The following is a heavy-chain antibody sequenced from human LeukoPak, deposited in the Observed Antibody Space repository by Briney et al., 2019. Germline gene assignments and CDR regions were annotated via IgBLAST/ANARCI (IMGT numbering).Heavy chain of an antibody. V-gene: IGHV1-69*06. D-gene: IGHD3-22*01. CDR1: GGTFSSYA. Sequence: GASVKVSCKASGGTFSSYAISWVRQAPGQGLEWMGGIIPIFGTANYAQKFQGRVTITADKSTSTAYMELSSLRSEDTAVYYCARSDVITMIVVPNFDYWGQGTLVTVSS. J-gene: IGHJ4*02. CDR2: IIPIFGTA. CDR3: ARSDVITMIVVPNFDY.